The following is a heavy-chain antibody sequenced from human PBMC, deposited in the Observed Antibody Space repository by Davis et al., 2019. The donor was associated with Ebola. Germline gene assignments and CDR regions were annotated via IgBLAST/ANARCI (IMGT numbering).Heavy chain of an antibody. D-gene: IGHD3-16*01. J-gene: IGHJ6*02. CDR1: GFIFSSYA. V-gene: IGHV3-30-3*01. Sequence: GGSLRLSCAASGFIFSSYAMHWVRQAPGKGLEWVAVISYDGSNKYYADSVKGRFTISRDNSKNTLYLQMNSLRAEDTAVYYCARDPGVFYYYGMDVWGQGTTVTVSS. CDR3: ARDPGVFYYYGMDV. CDR2: ISYDGSNK.